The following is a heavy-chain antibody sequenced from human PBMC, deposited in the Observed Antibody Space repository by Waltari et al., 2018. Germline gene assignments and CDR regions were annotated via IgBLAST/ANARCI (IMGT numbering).Heavy chain of an antibody. D-gene: IGHD3-9*01. CDR3: ARDSYDILTGYFPFDY. CDR1: GVSISSSY. Sequence: QVQLQESGPGLVKPSETLSLTCTVSGVSISSSYWSWIRSPPGKGLEWIGYIYYSGSTNYNPALKSRVTISVDTSKNQFSLKLSSVTAADTAVYYCARDSYDILTGYFPFDYWGQGTLVTVSS. V-gene: IGHV4-59*01. J-gene: IGHJ4*02. CDR2: IYYSGST.